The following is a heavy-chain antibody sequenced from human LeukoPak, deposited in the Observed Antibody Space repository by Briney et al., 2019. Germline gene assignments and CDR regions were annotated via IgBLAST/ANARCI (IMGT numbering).Heavy chain of an antibody. CDR1: GASISGYC. J-gene: IGHJ5*02. V-gene: IGHV4-59*01. Sequence: SETLSLTCTVSGASISGYCWNWIRQPPGKGLEWIGFICYSGTTNHNPSLKSRVTISLDTSENHFSLKLISVTAADTAVYYCATTNLVSENGWNNWFNPWGQGTLVTVSS. CDR2: ICYSGTT. CDR3: ATTNLVSENGWNNWFNP. D-gene: IGHD1-14*01.